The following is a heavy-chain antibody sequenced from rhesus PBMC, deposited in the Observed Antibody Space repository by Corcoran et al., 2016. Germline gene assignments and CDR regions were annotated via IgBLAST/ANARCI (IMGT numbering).Heavy chain of an antibody. Sequence: QVQLQESGPGLVKPSETLSLTCAVSGGSISGYYWNWTRQPPGKGPEWIGYIGGSSGRPYYNPSLQRRVTLSTDTSKNQFSLKLRSVTAADTAVYYCARASSGSWNWYFDLWGPGTPITISS. CDR2: IGGSSGRP. CDR3: ARASSGSWNWYFDL. V-gene: IGHV4-165*02. CDR1: GGSISGYY. D-gene: IGHD6-25*01. J-gene: IGHJ2*01.